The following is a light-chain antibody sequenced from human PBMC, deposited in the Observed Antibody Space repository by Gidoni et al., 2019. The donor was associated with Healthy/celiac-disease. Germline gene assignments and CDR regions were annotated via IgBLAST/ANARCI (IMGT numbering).Light chain of an antibody. CDR1: QSVSSN. Sequence: EIGMKQSPATLSVSPGERATLSCRASQSVSSNLAWYQQKPGQAPRLLIYGASTRATGIPARFSGSGSGTEFTLTISGLQSEDFAVYYCQQYNNWPPLTFGGGTKVEIK. CDR2: GAS. J-gene: IGKJ4*01. V-gene: IGKV3-15*01. CDR3: QQYNNWPPLT.